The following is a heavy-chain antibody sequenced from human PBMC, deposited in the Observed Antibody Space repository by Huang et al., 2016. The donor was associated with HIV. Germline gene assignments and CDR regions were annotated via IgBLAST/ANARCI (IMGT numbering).Heavy chain of an antibody. CDR3: ARDKNDFWSGYLGH. CDR2: ISSSSSYI. D-gene: IGHD3-3*01. V-gene: IGHV3-21*01. Sequence: EVQLVESGGGLVKPGGSLRLSCAASGFTFSSFSMTWVRQAPGKGLEWVYSISSSSSYIYYADSVKGLFTISRDNAKNSLYLQMNSLRAEDTAVYYCARDKNDFWSGYLGHWGQGTLVTVSS. J-gene: IGHJ4*02. CDR1: GFTFSSFS.